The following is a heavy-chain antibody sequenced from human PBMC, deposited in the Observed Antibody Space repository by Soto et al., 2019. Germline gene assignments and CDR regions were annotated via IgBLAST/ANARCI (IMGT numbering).Heavy chain of an antibody. J-gene: IGHJ4*02. Sequence: AETLSLTCTVSGGSVSSSSYYWGWIRQPPGKWLEWSGSIYYSGSTYYNSSLKRRVTISVDTSKNQFSLQLSSVTAADTAVYYCARHTPDISISDHWGQGTLVTVSS. D-gene: IGHD2-15*01. CDR1: GGSVSSSSYY. V-gene: IGHV4-39*01. CDR2: IYYSGST. CDR3: ARHTPDISISDH.